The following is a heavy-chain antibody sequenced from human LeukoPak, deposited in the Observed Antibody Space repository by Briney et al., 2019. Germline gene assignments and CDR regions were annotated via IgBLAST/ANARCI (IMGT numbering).Heavy chain of an antibody. D-gene: IGHD3-22*01. V-gene: IGHV3-15*01. CDR2: IKSKTDGGTT. Sequence: EGSLRLSCAASGFIFSSYWMSWVRQAPGKGLEWVGRIKSKTDGGTTDYAAPVKGRFTISRDDSKNTVYLQMNSLKTEDTAVYYCSYYYDSSGDPDFDYWGQGALVTVSS. J-gene: IGHJ4*02. CDR3: SYYYDSSGDPDFDY. CDR1: GFIFSSYW.